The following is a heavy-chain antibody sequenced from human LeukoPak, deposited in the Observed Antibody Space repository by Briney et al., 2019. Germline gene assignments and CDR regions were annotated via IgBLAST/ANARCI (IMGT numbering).Heavy chain of an antibody. CDR3: ARDELLGYGMAV. CDR1: GYTFTSYG. CDR2: ICAYNGNT. V-gene: IGHV1-18*01. J-gene: IGHJ6*02. D-gene: IGHD2-21*02. Sequence: ASVKVSCKAAGYTFTSYGISWVRQAPGQGLEWMGWICAYNGNTNYAQKLQGRVTMTTDTSTSTAYMELRSLRSNDTAVYYCARDELLGYGMAVWAQGTTVTVSS.